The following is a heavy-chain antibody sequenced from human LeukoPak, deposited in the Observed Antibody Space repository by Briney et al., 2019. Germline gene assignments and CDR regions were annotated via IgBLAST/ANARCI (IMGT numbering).Heavy chain of an antibody. Sequence: GASVKVSCKASGYTFTSYGISWVRQAPGQRLEWMGWISAYNGNTNYAQKLQGRVTMTTDTSTSTAYMELRSLRSDDTAVYYCARNPPYYYGSGSYYGGFDYWGQGTLVTVSS. V-gene: IGHV1-18*04. CDR3: ARNPPYYYGSGSYYGGFDY. J-gene: IGHJ4*02. D-gene: IGHD3-10*01. CDR1: GYTFTSYG. CDR2: ISAYNGNT.